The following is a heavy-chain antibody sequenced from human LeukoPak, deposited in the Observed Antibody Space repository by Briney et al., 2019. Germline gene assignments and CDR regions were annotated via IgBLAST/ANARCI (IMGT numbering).Heavy chain of an antibody. CDR3: AGESVVPPTRVDY. CDR2: ISSSSSYI. J-gene: IGHJ4*02. Sequence: PGGSLRLSCAASGFTFSGYRMNWVRQAPGKGLEWVSSISSSSSYIYYADSVKGRFTISRDNAKNSLYLQMNSLRAEDTAVYYCAGESVVPPTRVDYWGQGTLVTVSS. V-gene: IGHV3-21*01. CDR1: GFTFSGYR. D-gene: IGHD2-15*01.